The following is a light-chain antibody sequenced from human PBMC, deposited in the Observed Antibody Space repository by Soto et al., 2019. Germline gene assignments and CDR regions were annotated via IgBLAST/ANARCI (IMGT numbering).Light chain of an antibody. CDR1: QSISGS. V-gene: IGKV1-13*02. CDR3: QQCNSYPWT. CDR2: DAS. J-gene: IGKJ5*01. Sequence: IQMTQSPSSLSASVGDRVTITCRASQSISGSLNWYQQKTGKAPKLLIYDASSLQSGVPSRFSGSGSGTEFTLTISSLQPDDFATYYCQQCNSYPWTFGQGTRLRL.